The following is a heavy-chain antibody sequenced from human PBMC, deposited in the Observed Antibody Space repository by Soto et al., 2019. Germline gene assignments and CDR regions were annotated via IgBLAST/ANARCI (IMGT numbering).Heavy chain of an antibody. CDR2: IYYSGST. J-gene: IGHJ6*03. V-gene: IGHV4-59*01. CDR1: GGSISSYY. CDR3: ARGPYSNYPYYYYYMDV. Sequence: SETLSLTCTVSGGSISSYYWSGIRQPPGKGLEWIGYIYYSGSTNYNPSLKSRVTISVDTSKNQFSLKLSSVTAADTAVYYCARGPYSNYPYYYYYMDVWGKGTTVTVSS. D-gene: IGHD4-4*01.